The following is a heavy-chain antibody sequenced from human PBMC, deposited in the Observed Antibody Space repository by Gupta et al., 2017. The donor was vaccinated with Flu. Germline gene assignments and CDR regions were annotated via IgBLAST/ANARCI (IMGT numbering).Heavy chain of an antibody. CDR3: TTPTTGPRDI. CDR2: IRSKANSYAT. J-gene: IGHJ3*02. CDR1: GFTFSDSA. Sequence: EVQLVESGGGLVQPGGSLKLSCAASGFTFSDSAMHWVRQASGKGLEWVGRIRSKANSYATAYAASVKGRFTISRDDSKNTAYLQMNSLKTEDTAVYYCTTPTTGPRDIWGQGTMVTVSS. V-gene: IGHV3-73*02. D-gene: IGHD1-1*01.